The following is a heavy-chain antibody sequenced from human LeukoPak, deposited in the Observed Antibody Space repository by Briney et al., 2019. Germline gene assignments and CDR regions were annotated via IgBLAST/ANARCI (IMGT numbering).Heavy chain of an antibody. CDR2: IYYSGST. J-gene: IGHJ4*02. Sequence: SETLSLTCTVSGGSISSSSYYWGWIRQPPGKRLEWIGSIYYSGSTYYNPSLKSRVTISVDTSKNQFSLKLSSVTAADTAVYYCATDRRTRFLEWFLWGQGTLVTVSS. D-gene: IGHD3-3*01. CDR1: GGSISSSSYY. CDR3: ATDRRTRFLEWFL. V-gene: IGHV4-39*07.